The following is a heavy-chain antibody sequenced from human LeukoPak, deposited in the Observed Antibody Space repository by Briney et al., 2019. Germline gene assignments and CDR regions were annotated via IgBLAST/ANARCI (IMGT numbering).Heavy chain of an antibody. Sequence: SETLSLTCTVSGGSISSYYWSWIRQPPGKGLEWIGYIYYSGSTNYNPSLKSRVTISVDTSKNQFSLKLSSVTAADTAVYYCARVAGWIAARPYYFDYWGQGALVTVSS. CDR2: IYYSGST. D-gene: IGHD6-6*01. V-gene: IGHV4-59*12. J-gene: IGHJ4*02. CDR3: ARVAGWIAARPYYFDY. CDR1: GGSISSYY.